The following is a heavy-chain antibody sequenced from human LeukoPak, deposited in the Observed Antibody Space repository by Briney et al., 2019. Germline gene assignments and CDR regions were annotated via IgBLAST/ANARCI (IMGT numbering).Heavy chain of an antibody. Sequence: PSETLSLTCAVYGGSFSGYYWSWIRQPPGKGLEWIGEINHSGSANYNPSLKSRVTISVDTSKNQFSLKLSSVTAADTAVYYCARGSGVGATKSNWFDPWGQGTLVTVSS. V-gene: IGHV4-34*01. J-gene: IGHJ5*02. CDR1: GGSFSGYY. CDR3: ARGSGVGATKSNWFDP. CDR2: INHSGSA. D-gene: IGHD1-26*01.